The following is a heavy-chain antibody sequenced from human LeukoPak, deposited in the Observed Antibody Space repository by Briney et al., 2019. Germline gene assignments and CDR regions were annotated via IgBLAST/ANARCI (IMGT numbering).Heavy chain of an antibody. V-gene: IGHV3-53*01. CDR3: AKDEATSGGGLAS. CDR2: MYTGGTT. D-gene: IGHD3-16*01. J-gene: IGHJ5*01. CDR1: GLTVSDTH. Sequence: GGSLRLSCAVSGLTVSDTHMSWVRQAPGEGLEWVSAMYTGGTTYYADSVTGRFTVSRDTSRNTLFLHMNSLRAEDTAVYYCAKDEATSGGGLASWGQGTLVIVSS.